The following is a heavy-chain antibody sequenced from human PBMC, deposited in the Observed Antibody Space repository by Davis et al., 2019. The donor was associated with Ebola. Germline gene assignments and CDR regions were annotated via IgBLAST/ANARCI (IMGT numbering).Heavy chain of an antibody. CDR2: ITWNAAST. CDR3: ARVNAVTGYSRFDA. J-gene: IGHJ5*02. Sequence: GGSLRLSCAASGFTFGDYGMSWVRQVPGMGLEWVSGITWNAASTGYADSVKGRFTISRDNAKNSLYLQVNSLGAEDTALYHCARVNAVTGYSRFDAWGQGTLVTVSS. D-gene: IGHD3-9*01. CDR1: GFTFGDYG. V-gene: IGHV3-20*01.